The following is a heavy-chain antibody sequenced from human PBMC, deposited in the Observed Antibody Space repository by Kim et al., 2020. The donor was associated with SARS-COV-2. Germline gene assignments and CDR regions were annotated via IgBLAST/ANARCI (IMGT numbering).Heavy chain of an antibody. CDR2: IKQDGSEK. CDR1: GFTFSSYW. J-gene: IGHJ4*02. V-gene: IGHV3-7*03. D-gene: IGHD2-2*01. Sequence: GGSLRLSCAASGFTFSSYWMSWVRQAPGKGLEWVANIKQDGSEKYYVDSVKGRFTISRDNAKNSLYLQMNSLRAEDTAVYYCAREGNCSSTSCSRFATLYYFDYWGQGTLVTVSS. CDR3: AREGNCSSTSCSRFATLYYFDY.